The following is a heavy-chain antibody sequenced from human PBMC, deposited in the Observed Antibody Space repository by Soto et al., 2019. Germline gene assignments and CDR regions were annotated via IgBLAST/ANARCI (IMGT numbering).Heavy chain of an antibody. CDR2: IIPMFGTA. Sequence: QVQLVQSGAEVKKPGSSVKVSCKASGGTFSTYTINWVRQAPGQGLEWMGGIIPMFGTANYAQKFQGRVTITADESTSTAYMELSSLRSEETAVYYCARRYCISTSCHYYGMDVWGQGTTVTVSS. D-gene: IGHD2-2*01. CDR1: GGTFSTYT. V-gene: IGHV1-69*12. J-gene: IGHJ6*02. CDR3: ARRYCISTSCHYYGMDV.